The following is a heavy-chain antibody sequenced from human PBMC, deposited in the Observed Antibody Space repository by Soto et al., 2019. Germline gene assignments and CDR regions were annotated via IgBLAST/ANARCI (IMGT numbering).Heavy chain of an antibody. V-gene: IGHV4-4*02. CDR1: GAPISSTNW. J-gene: IGHJ4*02. D-gene: IGHD4-17*01. CDR3: ARAGYGGNSLDY. CDR2: IHHSGNT. Sequence: QVQLQESGPGLVKPSGTLSLTCAVSGAPISSTNWWSWVRQPPGKGLEWIGEIHHSGNTNYNPSLKSRXXIXVXXSKNQFSLRLSSVTAADTAVYYCARAGYGGNSLDYWGQGTLVTVSS.